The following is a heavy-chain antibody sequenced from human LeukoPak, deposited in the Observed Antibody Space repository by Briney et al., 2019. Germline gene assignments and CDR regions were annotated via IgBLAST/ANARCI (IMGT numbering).Heavy chain of an antibody. CDR2: ISSSSSTI. J-gene: IGHJ3*02. D-gene: IGHD3-9*01. CDR3: ARWAIFDAFDI. CDR1: GFTFRSYN. Sequence: GGSLRLSCAALGFTFRSYNMNWVRQAPGKGLEWVSYISSSSSTIYYADSVKGRFTMSRDNARNSLYMEMNSLIDEDTAVYYCARWAIFDAFDIWGQGTMVTVSS. V-gene: IGHV3-48*02.